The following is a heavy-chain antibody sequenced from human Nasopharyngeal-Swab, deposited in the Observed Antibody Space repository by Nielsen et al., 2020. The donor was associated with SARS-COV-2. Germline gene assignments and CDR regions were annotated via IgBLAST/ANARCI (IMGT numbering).Heavy chain of an antibody. CDR2: ISSSSSYI. J-gene: IGHJ3*02. V-gene: IGHV3-21*01. CDR1: GFTFSSYS. CDR3: ARDFRELVGAFDI. D-gene: IGHD6-13*01. Sequence: GGSLRLSCAASGFTFSSYSMNWVRQAPGKGLEWVSSISSSSSYIYYADSVKGRFTISRDNAKNSLYLQMNSLRAEDTAVYYCARDFRELVGAFDIWGQGTMVT.